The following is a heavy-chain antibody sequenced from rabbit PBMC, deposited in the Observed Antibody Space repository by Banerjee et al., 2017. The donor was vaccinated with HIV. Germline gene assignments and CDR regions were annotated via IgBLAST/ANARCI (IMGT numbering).Heavy chain of an antibody. V-gene: IGHV1S45*01. Sequence: QQQLEESGGGLVKPGGTLTLTCKASGFDLSSYYYICWVRQAPEKGLELIACIYTGTSGSTWYANRAKGRFTISKTSSTTVTLQMTSLTSADTATYFCARDLAGVIGWNFDLWGPGTLVTVS. CDR2: IYTGTSGST. J-gene: IGHJ4*01. CDR1: GFDLSSYYY. D-gene: IGHD4-1*01. CDR3: ARDLAGVIGWNFDL.